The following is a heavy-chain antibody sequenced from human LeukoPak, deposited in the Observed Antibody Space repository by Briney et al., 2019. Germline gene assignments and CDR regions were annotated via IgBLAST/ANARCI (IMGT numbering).Heavy chain of an antibody. CDR1: GFTFSSYE. CDR2: ISSSGSTI. J-gene: IGHJ6*03. V-gene: IGHV3-48*03. CDR3: ARRYYYDSSGYSHYYSYYMDV. Sequence: GGSLRLSCAASGFTFSSYEMNWVRQAPGKGLEWVSYISSSGSTIYYADSVKGRFTISRDNAKNSLYLQMNSLRAEGTAVYYCARRYYYDSSGYSHYYSYYMDVWGKGTTVTISS. D-gene: IGHD3-22*01.